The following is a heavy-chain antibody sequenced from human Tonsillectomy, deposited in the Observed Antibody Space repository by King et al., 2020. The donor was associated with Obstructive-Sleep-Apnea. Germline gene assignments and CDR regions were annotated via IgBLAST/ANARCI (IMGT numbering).Heavy chain of an antibody. D-gene: IGHD3-16*02. J-gene: IGHJ6*02. CDR2: IYYSGST. CDR1: GGSINSGGYY. Sequence: QLQESGPGLVKPSQTLSLTCTVSGGSINSGGYYWTWIRQHPGKGLEWIGNIYYSGSTSSNPSLKSRVTISVDTSKNQFSLKLNSVTAADTAVYYCAREADYDYVWGTFRLTDYYYHMDVWGQGTTVTVSS. CDR3: AREADYDYVWGTFRLTDYYYHMDV. V-gene: IGHV4-31*03.